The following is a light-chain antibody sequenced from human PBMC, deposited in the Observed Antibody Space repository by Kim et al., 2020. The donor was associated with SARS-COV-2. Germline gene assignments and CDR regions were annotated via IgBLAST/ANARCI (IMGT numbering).Light chain of an antibody. J-gene: IGKJ1*01. CDR2: SAS. Sequence: LSPGEIATPSCRASQILPSSQLAWYQQKPGQTPKLLIHSASRRATGTPDRFSGSGSGTDYTLTINTLDREDFAVYYCQQYHADPTFGQGTKVDIK. CDR1: QILPSSQ. V-gene: IGKV3-20*01. CDR3: QQYHADPT.